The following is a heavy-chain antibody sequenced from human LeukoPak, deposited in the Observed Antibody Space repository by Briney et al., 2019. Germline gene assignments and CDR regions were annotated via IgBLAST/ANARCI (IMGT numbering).Heavy chain of an antibody. CDR2: IYTSGST. CDR3: ARGGQYGSGSYYTYYYDGMDV. Sequence: SETLSLTCTVSGGSISSYYWSWIRQPAGKGLEWIGRIYTSGSTNYNPSLKSRVTMSVDTSKNQFSLKLSSVTAADTAVYYCARGGQYGSGSYYTYYYDGMDVWGQGTTVTVSS. D-gene: IGHD3-10*01. CDR1: GGSISSYY. J-gene: IGHJ6*02. V-gene: IGHV4-4*07.